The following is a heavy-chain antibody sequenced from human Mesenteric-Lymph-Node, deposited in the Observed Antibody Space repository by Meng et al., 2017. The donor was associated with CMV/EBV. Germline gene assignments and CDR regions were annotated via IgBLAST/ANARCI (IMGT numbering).Heavy chain of an antibody. D-gene: IGHD2-15*01. V-gene: IGHV1-2*02. Sequence: ASVKVSCKASGYTFTGYYMHWVRQAPGQGLEWMGWINPNSGGTNYAQKFQGRVSMTRDTSISTAYMELSRLTSDDTAVYYCAKVGIAATVDYNFECYFDYWGQGTLVTVSS. J-gene: IGHJ4*02. CDR3: AKVGIAATVDYNFECYFDY. CDR1: GYTFTGYY. CDR2: INPNSGGT.